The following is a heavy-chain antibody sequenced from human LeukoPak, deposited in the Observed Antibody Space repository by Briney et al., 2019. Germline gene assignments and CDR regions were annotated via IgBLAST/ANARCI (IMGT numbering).Heavy chain of an antibody. D-gene: IGHD2-15*01. CDR2: IFHTGDV. V-gene: IGHV4-38-2*02. J-gene: IGHJ4*02. CDR3: ARVVASTSIDS. CDR1: GYSISSGYF. Sequence: PSETLSLTCTVSGYSISSGYFWGWVRQPPGKGPEWIGSIFHTGDVYYNPSLRSRVTVSVDTSRNQVSLKVTSVTAADTALYYCARVVASTSIDSWGQGILVTVSS.